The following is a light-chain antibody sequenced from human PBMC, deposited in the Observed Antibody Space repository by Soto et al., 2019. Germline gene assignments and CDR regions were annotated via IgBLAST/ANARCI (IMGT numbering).Light chain of an antibody. J-gene: IGKJ3*01. CDR2: GAS. CDR3: QHYGSSPFT. V-gene: IGKV3-20*01. CDR1: QSVSSNY. Sequence: EIVLTQSPGTLSLSPGERATLSCRASQSVSSNYLAWYQQKPGQAPRLLAYGASIRATGIPDRFSGSGSGTDVTLTISRVEPEDFAVYYCQHYGSSPFTFGPGTRVDIK.